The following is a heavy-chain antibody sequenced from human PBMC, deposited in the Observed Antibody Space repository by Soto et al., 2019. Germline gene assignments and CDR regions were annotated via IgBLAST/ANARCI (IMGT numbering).Heavy chain of an antibody. CDR3: ARGDSTDCSNGVCSFFYNHDMDV. CDR1: GYTFTVYY. D-gene: IGHD2-8*01. J-gene: IGHJ6*02. CDR2: INPNSGGT. V-gene: IGHV1-2*02. Sequence: ASVKVSCKASGYTFTVYYMHCVLRAPVQWLDWMGCINPNSGGTNYAQKFQGRVTMTRDTSISTAYMELTRLTSDDTAIYYCARGDSTDCSNGVCSFFYNHDMDVWGQGTTVTVSS.